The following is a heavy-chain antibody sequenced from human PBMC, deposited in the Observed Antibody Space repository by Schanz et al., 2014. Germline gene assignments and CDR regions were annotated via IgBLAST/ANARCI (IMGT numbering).Heavy chain of an antibody. CDR1: GFTFSNHG. CDR2: IWYDGSNE. V-gene: IGHV3-33*01. CDR3: ARDGDFDY. J-gene: IGHJ4*02. Sequence: QVQLVESGGGVVQPGRSLRLSCAASGFTFSNHGMHWVRQSPGKGLEWVALIWYDGSNEYYADSVKGRFTISRDSSKNTLYLQMNSLRAEDTAVYYCARDGDFDYWGQGTLVTVSS.